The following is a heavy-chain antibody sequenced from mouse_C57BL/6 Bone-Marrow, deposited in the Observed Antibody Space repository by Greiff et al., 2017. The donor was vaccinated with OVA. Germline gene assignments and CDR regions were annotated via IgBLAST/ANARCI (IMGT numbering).Heavy chain of an antibody. CDR2: INPYNGGT. J-gene: IGHJ3*01. CDR3: ARSSITTVVDGFAY. V-gene: IGHV1-19*01. D-gene: IGHD1-1*01. CDR1: GYTFTDYY. Sequence: EVQLQQSGPVLVKPGASVKMSCKASGYTFTDYYMNWVKQSHGKSLEWIGVINPYNGGTSYNQKLKGKATLTVDKSSSTAYMELYSLTSDDSAVYYCARSSITTVVDGFAYWGQGTLVTVSA.